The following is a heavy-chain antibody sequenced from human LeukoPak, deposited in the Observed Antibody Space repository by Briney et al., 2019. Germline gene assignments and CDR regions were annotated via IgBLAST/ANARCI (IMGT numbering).Heavy chain of an antibody. CDR3: ARVTMVRGVITGPGWFDP. J-gene: IGHJ5*02. D-gene: IGHD3-10*01. CDR2: ISAYNGNT. V-gene: IGHV1-18*01. Sequence: ASVKVSCKASGYTFTSYGISWVRQAPGQGLEWMGWISAYNGNTNYAQKLQGRVTMTTDTSTSTAYMELRSLRSDDTAVYYCARVTMVRGVITGPGWFDPWGQGTLVTVSS. CDR1: GYTFTSYG.